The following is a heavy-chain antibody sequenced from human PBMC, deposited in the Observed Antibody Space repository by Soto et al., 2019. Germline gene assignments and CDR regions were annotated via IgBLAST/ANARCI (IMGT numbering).Heavy chain of an antibody. CDR1: GYTFSSYG. D-gene: IGHD2-2*01. J-gene: IGHJ4*02. V-gene: IGHV1-18*01. Sequence: QVQVVQSGAEVKKPGASVKVSCKTSGYTFSSYGISWVRQATGQGLEWMGWISAYNGNTNYAQKVQGRVSMTTDTSTSTAYMELRSLRADDTAVYYCAVDCGTTSCYAGYWGQGTLVTVSS. CDR3: AVDCGTTSCYAGY. CDR2: ISAYNGNT.